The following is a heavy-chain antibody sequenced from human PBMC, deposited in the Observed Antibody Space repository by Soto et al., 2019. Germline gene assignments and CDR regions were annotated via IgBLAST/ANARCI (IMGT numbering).Heavy chain of an antibody. CDR3: ARDLGGVVVVPAAMRGGMDV. CDR1: GYTISSYS. Sequence: AGSLRLSCAASGYTISSYSINWVRQAPGKGLEWVSSSSSSSSYIYYADSVKGRFTISRDNAKNSLYLQMNSLRAEDTAVYYCARDLGGVVVVPAAMRGGMDVWGQGTTVTVSS. CDR2: SSSSSSYI. V-gene: IGHV3-21*01. J-gene: IGHJ6*02. D-gene: IGHD2-2*01.